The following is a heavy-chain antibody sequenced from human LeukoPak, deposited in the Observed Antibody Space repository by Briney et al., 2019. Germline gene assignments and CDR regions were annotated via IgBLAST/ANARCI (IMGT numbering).Heavy chain of an antibody. Sequence: SETLSLTCTVSGGSMSSYYWSWIRQPPGKGLEWIGYIYYSGSTNYNPSLKSRVTISVDTSKNKFSLKVRSVTAADTAVYYCARVCGGDCYPLGFDPWGQGTLVTASS. J-gene: IGHJ5*02. CDR1: GGSMSSYY. CDR3: ARVCGGDCYPLGFDP. V-gene: IGHV4-59*01. CDR2: IYYSGST. D-gene: IGHD2-21*02.